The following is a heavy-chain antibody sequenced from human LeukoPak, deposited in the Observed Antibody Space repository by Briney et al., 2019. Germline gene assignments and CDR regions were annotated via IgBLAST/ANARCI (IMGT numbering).Heavy chain of an antibody. CDR3: ARESYDSSGKPGGFDY. J-gene: IGHJ4*02. V-gene: IGHV4-31*03. CDR1: GGSISSGGYY. Sequence: SQTLSLTCTVSGGSISSGGYYWSWIRQHPGKGLEWIGYIYYSGSTYYNPSLKSRVTISVDTPKNQFSLKLSSVTAADTAVYYCARESYDSSGKPGGFDYWGQGTLVTVSS. D-gene: IGHD3-22*01. CDR2: IYYSGST.